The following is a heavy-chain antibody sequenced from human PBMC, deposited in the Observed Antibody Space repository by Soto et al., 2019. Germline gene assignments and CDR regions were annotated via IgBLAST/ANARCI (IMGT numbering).Heavy chain of an antibody. V-gene: IGHV1-46*01. CDR1: GYIFIHCF. CDR2: IHPSSGTT. D-gene: IGHD1-26*01. CDR3: ARSLGETTSLFDY. J-gene: IGHJ4*02. Sequence: QVQLVQSGAEMKQPGASVKLSCQASGYIFIHCFMHWVRQAPGQGLEWMGGIHPSSGTTTYAQKFQGRVSVTRDTSTSTVYMELSSLGSGDTAMYYCARSLGETTSLFDYWGQGSLVTVSA.